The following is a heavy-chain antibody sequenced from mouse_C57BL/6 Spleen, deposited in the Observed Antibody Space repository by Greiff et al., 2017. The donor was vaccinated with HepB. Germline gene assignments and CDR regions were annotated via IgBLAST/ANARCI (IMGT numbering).Heavy chain of an antibody. V-gene: IGHV1-47*01. CDR3: ARWGPYAMDY. CDR1: GYTFTTYP. J-gene: IGHJ4*01. CDR2: FHPDNDDT. Sequence: QVQLQQSGAELVKPGASVKLSCKASGYTFTTYPIEWIKQNHGKSLEWIGNFHPDNDDTKYNEKFKGKATLTVEKSSSTVYVELSRLTSDDSSVYYCARWGPYAMDYWGQGTSVTVSA.